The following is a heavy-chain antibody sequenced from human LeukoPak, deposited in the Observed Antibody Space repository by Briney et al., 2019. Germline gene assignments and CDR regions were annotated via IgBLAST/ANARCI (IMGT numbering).Heavy chain of an antibody. J-gene: IGHJ4*02. V-gene: IGHV4-59*01. D-gene: IGHD5-24*01. Sequence: SETLSLTCTVSGGSISSYYWSWIRQPPGKGLEWIGYIYYSGSTNYNPSLKSRVTISVDTSKNQFSLKLSSVTAADTAVYYCARGGDGYNYGSDYFDYWGQGTLVTVSS. CDR2: IYYSGST. CDR3: ARGGDGYNYGSDYFDY. CDR1: GGSISSYY.